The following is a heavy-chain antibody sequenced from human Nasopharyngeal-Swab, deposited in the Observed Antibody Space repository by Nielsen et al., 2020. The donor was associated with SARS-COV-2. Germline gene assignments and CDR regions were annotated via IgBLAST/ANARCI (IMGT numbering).Heavy chain of an antibody. CDR1: KFTFSSYV. J-gene: IGHJ3*02. D-gene: IGHD4-23*01. CDR3: TRGYGGNSEVDAFDI. V-gene: IGHV3-30*04. CDR2: ISNDGSEK. Sequence: GESLKISCAASKFTFSSYVMHWVRQAPGKGLELVAVISNDGSEKYYAESVKGRLTISRDNSKNTLYLQMNSLRAEDTAVYYCTRGYGGNSEVDAFDIWGQGTMVTVSS.